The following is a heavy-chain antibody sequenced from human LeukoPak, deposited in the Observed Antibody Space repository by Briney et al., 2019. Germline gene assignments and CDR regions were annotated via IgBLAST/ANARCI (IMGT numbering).Heavy chain of an antibody. V-gene: IGHV4-31*03. Sequence: SETLSLTCTVSGGSISSDDNCSSWIRQHPGRGLEWIGNIFYSGSTYYNPSLKSRVTISVDTSKNQFSLKLSSVTAAATAVYYCARERNYGKCSEYWGQGTLVTVSS. CDR3: ARERNYGKCSEY. CDR2: IFYSGST. J-gene: IGHJ4*02. D-gene: IGHD1-7*01. CDR1: GGSISSDDNC.